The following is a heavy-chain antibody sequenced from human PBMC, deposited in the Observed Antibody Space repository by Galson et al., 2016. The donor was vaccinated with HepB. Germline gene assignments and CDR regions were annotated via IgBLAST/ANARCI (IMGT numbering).Heavy chain of an antibody. CDR1: GYTFTSYA. CDR3: ARDMAPIQLWLRYYYYGMDD. V-gene: IGHV1-3*01. J-gene: IGHJ6*02. Sequence: SVKVSCKASGYTFTSYAMHWVRQAPGQRLEWMGWINAGNGNTKYSQKFQGRVTITRDTSASTAYMELSSLRTEDTAVYYCARDMAPIQLWLRYYYYGMDDWGQGTTVTVSS. D-gene: IGHD5-18*01. CDR2: INAGNGNT.